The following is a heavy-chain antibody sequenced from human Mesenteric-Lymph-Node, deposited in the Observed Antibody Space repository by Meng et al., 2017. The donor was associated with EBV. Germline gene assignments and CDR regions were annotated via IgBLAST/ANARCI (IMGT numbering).Heavy chain of an antibody. V-gene: IGHV4-39*07. D-gene: IGHD3-10*01. CDR3: ARARGTSGQSSWSDR. Sequence: SGQGSATPRDTLSLCRTVACACVRHTAYVCGWFRQSSGTELEWIGSIYYAGFTYSNPSLKSRVTISIDSSKNQFSLKLTSVTAADTAVYYCARARGTSGQSSWSDRWGQGTLVTVSS. J-gene: IGHJ5*02. CDR2: IYYAGFT. CDR1: CACVRHTAYV.